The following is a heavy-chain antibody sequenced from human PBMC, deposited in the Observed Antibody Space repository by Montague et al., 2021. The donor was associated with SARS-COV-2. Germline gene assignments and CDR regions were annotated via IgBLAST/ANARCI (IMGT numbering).Heavy chain of an antibody. CDR1: GGSFSSSSYY. Sequence: SETLSLTCAVYGGSFSSSSYYWGWFRQPPGKGLEWIGSIYYSGSTYCNPSLKSRATISVDTSKNQFSLKLSSVTAADTAVYYCARQFSREKWVDYWGQGTLVIVSS. V-gene: IGHV4-39*01. CDR2: IYYSGST. CDR3: ARQFSREKWVDY. D-gene: IGHD1-26*01. J-gene: IGHJ4*02.